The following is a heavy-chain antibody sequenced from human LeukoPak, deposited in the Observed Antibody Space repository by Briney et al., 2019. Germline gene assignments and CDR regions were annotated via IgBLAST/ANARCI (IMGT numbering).Heavy chain of an antibody. Sequence: ASVTVSCKGSGYTFTTYGISWVRQAPGQGLEWMGWISVYNGNTNYAQKFQGRVTMTTDTSTNTTYMELRSLISDATAVYYCARGPHYYGSGSYYPFDYWGQGTLVTVSS. CDR2: ISVYNGNT. D-gene: IGHD3-10*01. V-gene: IGHV1-18*01. J-gene: IGHJ4*02. CDR1: GYTFTTYG. CDR3: ARGPHYYGSGSYYPFDY.